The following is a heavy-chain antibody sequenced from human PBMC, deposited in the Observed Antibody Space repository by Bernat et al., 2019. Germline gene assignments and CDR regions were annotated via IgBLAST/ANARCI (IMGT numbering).Heavy chain of an antibody. V-gene: IGHV1-2*02. CDR1: GYTFTGYY. J-gene: IGHJ6*03. CDR2: INPNRGGT. D-gene: IGHD2-2*01. Sequence: QVQLVQSGAEVKKPGASVKVSCKASGYTFTGYYMHWVRQAPGQGLEWMGRINPNRGGTKYAQKFQGRVTMTRDTSISTAYMELSRLRSDDTAVYYCARDEGSTSQYYYYYMDVWGKGTTVTVSS. CDR3: ARDEGSTSQYYYYYMDV.